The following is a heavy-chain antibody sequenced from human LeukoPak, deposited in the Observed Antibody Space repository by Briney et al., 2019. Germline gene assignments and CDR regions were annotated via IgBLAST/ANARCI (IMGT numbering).Heavy chain of an antibody. V-gene: IGHV4-31*03. Sequence: SETLSLTCTVSGASISSGTYYWSWIRQHPGKGLEWIGYISYIGTTYYNPSLKSRVIISVDTSKSQFSLNLTSVTAADTAVYYCVGILTGYYLRFDYWGQGSLVTVSS. D-gene: IGHD3-9*01. J-gene: IGHJ4*02. CDR2: ISYIGTT. CDR3: VGILTGYYLRFDY. CDR1: GASISSGTYY.